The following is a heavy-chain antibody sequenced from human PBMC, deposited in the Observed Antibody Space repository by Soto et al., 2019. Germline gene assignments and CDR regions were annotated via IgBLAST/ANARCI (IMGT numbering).Heavy chain of an antibody. V-gene: IGHV3-9*01. CDR2: ISWNSGSI. CDR1: GFTFDDYA. D-gene: IGHD2-15*01. J-gene: IGHJ4*02. CDR3: AKDIGYCSGGSCYSYFDY. Sequence: GGSLRLSCAASGFTFDDYAMHWVRQAPGKGLEWVSGISWNSGSIGYADSVKGRFTISRDNAKNSLYLQMNSLRAEDTALYYCAKDIGYCSGGSCYSYFDYWGQGTLVTVS.